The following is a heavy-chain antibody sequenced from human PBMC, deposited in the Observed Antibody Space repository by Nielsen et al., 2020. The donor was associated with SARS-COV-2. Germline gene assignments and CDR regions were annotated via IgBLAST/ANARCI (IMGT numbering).Heavy chain of an antibody. CDR1: GFTFSSYD. Sequence: GGSLRLSCAASGFTFSSYDMHWVRQATGKGLEWVSAIGTAGDTYYPGSVKGRFTISRENAKNSLYLQMNSLRAGDTAVYYCARANYGSGSYYSAAYYYYGMDVWGQGTTVTVSS. CDR3: ARANYGSGSYYSAAYYYYGMDV. V-gene: IGHV3-13*04. D-gene: IGHD3-10*01. J-gene: IGHJ6*02. CDR2: IGTAGDT.